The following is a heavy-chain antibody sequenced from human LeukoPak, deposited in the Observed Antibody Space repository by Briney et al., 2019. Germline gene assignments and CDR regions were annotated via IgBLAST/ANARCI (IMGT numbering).Heavy chain of an antibody. CDR1: GGSISSSNYY. D-gene: IGHD6-13*01. V-gene: IGHV4-39*07. CDR2: INHSGST. CDR3: ARGRAVAAAGMYFDY. Sequence: SQTLSLTCTVSGGSISSSNYYWSWIRQPPGKGLEWIGEINHSGSTNYNPSLKSRVTISVDTSKNQFSLKLSSVTAADTAVYYCARGRAVAAAGMYFDYWGQGTLVTVSS. J-gene: IGHJ4*02.